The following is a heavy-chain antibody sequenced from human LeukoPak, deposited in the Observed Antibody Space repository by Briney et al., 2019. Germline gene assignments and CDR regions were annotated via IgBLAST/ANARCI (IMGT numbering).Heavy chain of an antibody. CDR2: IYYSGST. CDR1: GGSFSGYY. CDR3: ARDFWEVRGVTQFDY. V-gene: IGHV4-34*01. D-gene: IGHD3-10*01. J-gene: IGHJ4*02. Sequence: SETLSLTCAVYGGSFSGYYWSWIRQPPGKGLEWIGSIYYSGSTYYNPSLKSRVTISVDTSKNQFSLKLSSVTAADTAVYYCARDFWEVRGVTQFDYWGQGTLVTVSS.